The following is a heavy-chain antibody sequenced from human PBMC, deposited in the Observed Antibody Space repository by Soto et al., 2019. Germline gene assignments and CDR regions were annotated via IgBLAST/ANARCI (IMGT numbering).Heavy chain of an antibody. CDR3: LIGPKPPRGASYFDY. CDR1: GFSLTTSGVG. V-gene: IGHV2-5*02. Sequence: QITLKESGPTLVKPTQTLTLTCTFSGFSLTTSGVGVGWIRQPPGKALEWLALIYWDDDKRYSPSLKSRLTTPRTASKTQVALPMTTMAPVDTAPYYGLIGPKPPRGASYFDYWGQETLVTVS. CDR2: IYWDDDK. J-gene: IGHJ4*02. D-gene: IGHD2-8*01.